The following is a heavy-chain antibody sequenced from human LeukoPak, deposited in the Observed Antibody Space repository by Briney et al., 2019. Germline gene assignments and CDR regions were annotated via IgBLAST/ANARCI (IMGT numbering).Heavy chain of an antibody. V-gene: IGHV3-48*01. CDR3: ARVRAAAGDYDAFDI. D-gene: IGHD6-13*01. Sequence: GGSLRLSCAASGFTFSSFSMSWVRQAPGKGLEWVSYISSSSSTIYYADSVKGRFTISRDNAKNSLYLQMNSLRAEDTALYYCARVRAAAGDYDAFDIWGQGTMVTVSS. J-gene: IGHJ3*02. CDR1: GFTFSSFS. CDR2: ISSSSSTI.